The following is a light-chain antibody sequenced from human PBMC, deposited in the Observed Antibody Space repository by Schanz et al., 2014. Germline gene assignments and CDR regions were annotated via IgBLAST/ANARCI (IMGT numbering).Light chain of an antibody. CDR3: ISYSSSSFWV. CDR2: DVS. J-gene: IGLJ3*02. CDR1: SSDVGGYNY. V-gene: IGLV2-14*01. Sequence: QSALTQPASVSGSPGQSITISCTGTSSDVGGYNYVSWYQQHPGKAPKLMIYDVSNRPSGVSNRFSGSKSGNTASLSISGLQGEHEADYYFISYSSSSFWVFRAGPNLPV.